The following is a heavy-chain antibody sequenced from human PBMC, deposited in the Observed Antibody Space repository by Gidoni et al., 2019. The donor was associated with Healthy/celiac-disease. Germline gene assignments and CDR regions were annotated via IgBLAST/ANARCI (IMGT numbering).Heavy chain of an antibody. D-gene: IGHD4-17*01. V-gene: IGHV4-59*01. CDR3: ARVSYGDYGRGGDAFDI. CDR2: IYYSGST. CDR1: GGSISSYY. Sequence: QVQLQESGPGLVKPSETLSLTCTVPGGSISSYYWSWIRQPPGKGLEWIGYIYYSGSTNYNPSLKSRVTISVDTSKNQFSLKLSSVTAADTAVYYCARVSYGDYGRGGDAFDIWGQGTMVTVSS. J-gene: IGHJ3*02.